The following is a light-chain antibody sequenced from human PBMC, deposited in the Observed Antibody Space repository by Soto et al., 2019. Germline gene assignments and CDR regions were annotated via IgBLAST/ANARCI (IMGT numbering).Light chain of an antibody. CDR1: QSVSSSY. CDR2: GAS. Sequence: EIVLTQSPGTLSLSPGERATLSCRASQSVSSSYLAWYQQKPGRAPRLLIDGASSRATGIPDRFSGSGSGTDFTLTISRLEPEDLAVYYCQQYGSLATFGQGTKVDNK. J-gene: IGKJ1*01. V-gene: IGKV3-20*01. CDR3: QQYGSLAT.